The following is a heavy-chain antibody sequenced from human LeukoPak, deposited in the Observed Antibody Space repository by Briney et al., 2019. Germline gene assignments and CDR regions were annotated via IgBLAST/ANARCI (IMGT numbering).Heavy chain of an antibody. V-gene: IGHV4-4*07. CDR1: GDSIRNNY. D-gene: IGHD2-2*01. CDR2: IYSSGST. J-gene: IGHJ4*02. CDR3: ARGGISTSLDY. Sequence: SDTLSLTCTVSGDSIRNNYWSWIRQPAGKGLEWIGRIYSSGSTNYNPSLKSRVPLSGDTSNNHFSLKQSSVTAADTALYYCARGGISTSLDYWGQGTLVTVSS.